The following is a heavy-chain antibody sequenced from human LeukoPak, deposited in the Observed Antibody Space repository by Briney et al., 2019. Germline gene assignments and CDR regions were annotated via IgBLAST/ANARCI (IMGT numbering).Heavy chain of an antibody. V-gene: IGHV4-61*02. CDR2: IYISGSI. CDR1: GGSISSASYY. D-gene: IGHD3-22*01. J-gene: IGHJ3*02. CDR3: ARGPYSYDSSGAFDI. Sequence: SETLSLTCTVSGGSISSASYYWSWIRQPAGKGLEWIGRIYISGSINYKSSLKSRVTISLDTSKNQFSLKLSSVTAADTAVYFCARGPYSYDSSGAFDIWGQGTMVTVS.